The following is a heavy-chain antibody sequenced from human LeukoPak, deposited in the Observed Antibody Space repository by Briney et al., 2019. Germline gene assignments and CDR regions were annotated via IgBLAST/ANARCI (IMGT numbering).Heavy chain of an antibody. CDR1: GFTFDDYG. J-gene: IGHJ5*02. CDR2: INWNGGST. CDR3: ARDRYGSGINWFDP. D-gene: IGHD3-10*01. V-gene: IGHV3-20*04. Sequence: PGGSLRLSCAASGFTFDDYGMSWVRQAPGKGLEWVSGINWNGGSTVYADSVKGRFTISRDNAKNSLYLQMNSLRAEETALYYCARDRYGSGINWFDPWDQGTLVTVSS.